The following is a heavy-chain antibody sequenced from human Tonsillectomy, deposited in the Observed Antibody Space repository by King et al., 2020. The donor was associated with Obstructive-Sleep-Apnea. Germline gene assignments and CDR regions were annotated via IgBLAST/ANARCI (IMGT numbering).Heavy chain of an antibody. Sequence: VQLVESGGGVVQPGRSLRLSCAASGFTFSTYAIHLFRHAPGKGLEWVATISYEGINKNYADSVKGRFTISRDNSKNTVYLEMNRLRAEDTAVYYCARDLKDYYGSGSYWGQGTLVTVSS. CDR2: ISYEGINK. V-gene: IGHV3-30*04. CDR3: ARDLKDYYGSGSY. D-gene: IGHD3-10*01. J-gene: IGHJ4*02. CDR1: GFTFSTYA.